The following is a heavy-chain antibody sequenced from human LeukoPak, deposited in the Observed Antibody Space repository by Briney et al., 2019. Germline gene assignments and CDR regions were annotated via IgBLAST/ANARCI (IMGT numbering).Heavy chain of an antibody. D-gene: IGHD3-10*01. CDR1: GYTFTGYY. J-gene: IGHJ5*02. CDR2: INPNSGGT. Sequence: ASVKVSCKASGYTFTGYYMHWVRQAPGQGLEWMGWINPNSGGTNYAQKFQGRVTMTRDTSISTAYMELSRLRSDDTAVCYCARAFYYGSGSYYKIAYWFDPWGQGTLVTVSS. V-gene: IGHV1-2*02. CDR3: ARAFYYGSGSYYKIAYWFDP.